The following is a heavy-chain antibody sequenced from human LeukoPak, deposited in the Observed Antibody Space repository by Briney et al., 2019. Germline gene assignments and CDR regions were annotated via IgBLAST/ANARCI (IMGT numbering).Heavy chain of an antibody. Sequence: GGSLRLSCAASGFTFSSYWMSWVRQAPGKGLEWVANIKQDGCEKYYVDSVKGRFTISRDNAKNSLYLQMNSLRAEDTAVYYCARDRVTMVRGVIITNYFDYWGQGTLVTVSS. CDR1: GFTFSSYW. CDR2: IKQDGCEK. CDR3: ARDRVTMVRGVIITNYFDY. D-gene: IGHD3-10*01. V-gene: IGHV3-7*01. J-gene: IGHJ4*02.